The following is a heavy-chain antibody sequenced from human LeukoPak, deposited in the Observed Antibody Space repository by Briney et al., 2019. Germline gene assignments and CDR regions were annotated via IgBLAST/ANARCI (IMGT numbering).Heavy chain of an antibody. CDR3: AKDSVRKSIVGPTTRGVNDY. J-gene: IGHJ4*02. CDR1: GFTFSNYG. CDR2: IRYDGRNK. V-gene: IGHV3-30*02. D-gene: IGHD1-26*01. Sequence: GGSLRLSCGASGFTFSNYGMHWVRQAPGKGLEGVAFIRYDGRNKYYADSVKGRFTISRDNSKNTLYLQMNSLRPEDTAVYYCAKDSVRKSIVGPTTRGVNDYWGQGTLVTVSS.